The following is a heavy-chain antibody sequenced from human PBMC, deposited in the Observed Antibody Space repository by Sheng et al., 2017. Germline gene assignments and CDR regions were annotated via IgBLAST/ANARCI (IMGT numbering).Heavy chain of an antibody. CDR1: GFTFSSYG. V-gene: IGHV3-30*02. Sequence: QVQLVESGGGVVQPGGSLRLSCAASGFTFSSYGMHWVRQAPGKGLEWVAFIWYDGSNKYYADSVKGRFTISRDNSKNTLYLQMNSLRAEDTAVYYCAKDSGIRTIFGVVIQTDYYYYYMDVWGKGTTVTVSS. CDR3: AKDSGIRTIFGVVIQTDYYYYYMDV. D-gene: IGHD3-3*01. CDR2: IWYDGSNK. J-gene: IGHJ6*03.